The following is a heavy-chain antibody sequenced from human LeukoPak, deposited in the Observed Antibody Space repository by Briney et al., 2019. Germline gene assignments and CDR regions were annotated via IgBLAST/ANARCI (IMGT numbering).Heavy chain of an antibody. CDR1: GFSFSYYA. D-gene: IGHD2-15*01. CDR2: ISGSGGST. Sequence: PGGPLRLSCAASGFSFSYYAMGWVRQAPGKGLEWVSVISGSGGSTYYADSVKGRFTISRDNSKNTLYLQMNSLRVEDTAGYYCAKSPVPYCSGGSCYGMDVWGQGTTVTVSS. J-gene: IGHJ6*02. V-gene: IGHV3-23*01. CDR3: AKSPVPYCSGGSCYGMDV.